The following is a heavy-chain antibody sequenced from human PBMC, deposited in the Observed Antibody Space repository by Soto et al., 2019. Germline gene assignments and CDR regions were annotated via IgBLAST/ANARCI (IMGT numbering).Heavy chain of an antibody. Sequence: GASVKVSCKASGYTFTSYYMHWVRQAPGQGLEWMGIINPSGGSTSYAQKFQGRVTMTRDTSTSTVYMELSSLRSEDTAVYYCAISVEMATTSSSSGGPVFDYWGQGTLVTVSS. CDR3: AISVEMATTSSSSGGPVFDY. D-gene: IGHD5-12*01. V-gene: IGHV1-46*01. CDR1: GYTFTSYY. CDR2: INPSGGST. J-gene: IGHJ4*02.